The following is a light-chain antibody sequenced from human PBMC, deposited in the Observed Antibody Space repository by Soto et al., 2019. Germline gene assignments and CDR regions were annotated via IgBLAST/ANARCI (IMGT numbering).Light chain of an antibody. J-gene: IGKJ2*04. V-gene: IGKV3-11*01. Sequence: EIVLTQSPGTLSLSPGERATLSCRASQSIRNSLAWYQQKPGQAPRLLIYDASNRATGIPARFSSSGSGTDFTLTISSLEPEDFAVYHCQQYGYSPCSFGQGTKVAIK. CDR1: QSIRNS. CDR2: DAS. CDR3: QQYGYSPCS.